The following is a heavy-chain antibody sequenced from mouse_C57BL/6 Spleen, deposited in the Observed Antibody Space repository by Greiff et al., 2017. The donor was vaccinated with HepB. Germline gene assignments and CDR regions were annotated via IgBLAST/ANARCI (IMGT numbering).Heavy chain of an antibody. CDR1: GYTFTSYW. D-gene: IGHD1-1*01. Sequence: QVQLKQPGAELVKPGASVKLSCKASGYTFTSYWMQWVKQRPVQGLEWIGEIDPSDSYTNYNQKFKGKATLTVETSSSTAYMQLSSLTSEDSAVYYCAREGLYYYGSSPEVWGTGTTVTVSS. CDR3: AREGLYYYGSSPEV. J-gene: IGHJ1*03. V-gene: IGHV1-50*01. CDR2: IDPSDSYT.